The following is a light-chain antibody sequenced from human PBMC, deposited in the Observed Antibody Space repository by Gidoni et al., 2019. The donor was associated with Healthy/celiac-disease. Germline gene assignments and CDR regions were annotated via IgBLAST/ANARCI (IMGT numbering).Light chain of an antibody. J-gene: IGKJ1*01. CDR1: QSVSSN. CDR2: GAS. CDR3: QQYNNWQGT. Sequence: PATLSVSPGERATLSCRASQSVSSNLAWYQPKPGQAPRLLISGASTRATGIPARFSGSGSGTEFTLTISSLQSEDFSVYYCQQYNNWQGTFGQGTKVEIK. V-gene: IGKV3-15*01.